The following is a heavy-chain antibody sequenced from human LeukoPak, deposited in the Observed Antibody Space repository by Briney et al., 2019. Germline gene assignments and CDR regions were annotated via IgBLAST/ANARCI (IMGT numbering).Heavy chain of an antibody. D-gene: IGHD3-3*01. Sequence: GGSLRLSCATSGFTFSDYYMSWIRQAPGKGLEWVSYISSSGSTIYYADSVKGRFTISRDNAKNSLYLQMNSLRAEDTAVYYCARPDYDFWSGYYPGPIDYWGQGTLVTVSS. V-gene: IGHV3-11*01. CDR1: GFTFSDYY. CDR2: ISSSGSTI. CDR3: ARPDYDFWSGYYPGPIDY. J-gene: IGHJ4*02.